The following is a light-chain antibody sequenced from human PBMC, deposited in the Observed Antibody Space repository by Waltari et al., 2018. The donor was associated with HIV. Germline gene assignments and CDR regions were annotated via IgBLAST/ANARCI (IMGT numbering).Light chain of an antibody. CDR2: AAS. Sequence: DVPMTQSPSSLSASVGDRVTITCRASESTGKYLNWYQQKPGKAPKLLIYAASSLESGVPPRFSGSGSGTDFTLTISSLQPEDFATYYCQQSFTIPWEFGQGTKVEIK. CDR1: ESTGKY. V-gene: IGKV1-39*01. CDR3: QQSFTIPWE. J-gene: IGKJ1*01.